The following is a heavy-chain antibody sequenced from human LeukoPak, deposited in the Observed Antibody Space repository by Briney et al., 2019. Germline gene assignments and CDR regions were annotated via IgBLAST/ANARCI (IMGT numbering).Heavy chain of an antibody. Sequence: ASVKVSCKASGGTFSSYAISWVRQAPGQGLEWMGRIIPIFGTENYAQKFQGRVTITTDESTSTAYMELSSLRSEDTAVYYCARDRITIFEASFDIWGQGTMVTVSS. J-gene: IGHJ3*02. CDR3: ARDRITIFEASFDI. D-gene: IGHD3-3*01. CDR2: IIPIFGTE. CDR1: GGTFSSYA. V-gene: IGHV1-69*05.